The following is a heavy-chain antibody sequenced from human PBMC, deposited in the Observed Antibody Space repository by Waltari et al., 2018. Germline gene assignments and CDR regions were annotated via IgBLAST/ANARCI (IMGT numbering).Heavy chain of an antibody. CDR2: ISGRGGST. CDR1: GFPFSTYA. CDR3: AKDESSGTSVDY. V-gene: IGHV3-23*01. J-gene: IGHJ4*02. D-gene: IGHD3-22*01. Sequence: EVQLLESGGGLVQPGGSLRLSCAASGFPFSTYAMSWVRQAPGKGLGWGSAISGRGGSTYYADAVKGRFTIARDNSKNTLYLQMNSLRAEDTAVYYWAKDESSGTSVDYWGQGTLVTVSS.